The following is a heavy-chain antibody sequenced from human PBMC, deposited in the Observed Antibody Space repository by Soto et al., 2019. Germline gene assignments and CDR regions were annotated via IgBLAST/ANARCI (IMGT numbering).Heavy chain of an antibody. CDR3: ARGRVGTTVWNWFGP. CDR2: INHIGST. D-gene: IGHD1-26*01. J-gene: IGHJ5*02. CDR1: GAAFSDYF. V-gene: IGHV4-34*01. Sequence: QVQPQQWGAGLLKPSETLSLTCAVYGAAFSDYFWSWIRQPPGKGPELIGEINHIGSTNYNPSLESRVTLSVDTSKNHFSLRLTSVTAADTAVYYCARGRVGTTVWNWFGPWGQGTPVPVSS.